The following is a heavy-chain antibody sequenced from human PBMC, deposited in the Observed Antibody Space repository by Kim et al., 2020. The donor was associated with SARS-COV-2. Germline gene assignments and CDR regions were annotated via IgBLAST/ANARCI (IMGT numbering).Heavy chain of an antibody. V-gene: IGHV3-30*01. Sequence: ADTVKGRFTISRDNSKNTLYLQMNSLRAEDTAVYYCASAYTSGWDFGVDYWGQGTLVTVSS. D-gene: IGHD6-19*01. J-gene: IGHJ4*02. CDR3: ASAYTSGWDFGVDY.